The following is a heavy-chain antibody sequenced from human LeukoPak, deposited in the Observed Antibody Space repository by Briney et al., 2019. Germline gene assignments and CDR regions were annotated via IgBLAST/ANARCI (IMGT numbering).Heavy chain of an antibody. Sequence: SETLSLTRTVSVGSISSYYWSWIRQPPGKGLEWIGYIYYSGSTNYNPSLKSRVTISVDTSKNQFSLKLSSVTAADTAVYYCAREVYYYMDVWGKGTTVTVSS. CDR2: IYYSGST. J-gene: IGHJ6*03. CDR1: VGSISSYY. V-gene: IGHV4-59*01. CDR3: AREVYYYMDV.